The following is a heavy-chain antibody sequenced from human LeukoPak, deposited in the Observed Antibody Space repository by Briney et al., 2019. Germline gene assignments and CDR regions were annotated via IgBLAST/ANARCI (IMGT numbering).Heavy chain of an antibody. V-gene: IGHV7-4-1*02. Sequence: WASVKVSCKASGYTLTRYAMNWVRQAPGQGLEWMGWINTNTGNPTYAQGFTGRFVFSLDTSVSTAYLQISSLKAEDTAVYYCARKGYYGSGSFYNYWGQGTLVTVSS. CDR1: GYTLTRYA. CDR2: INTNTGNP. CDR3: ARKGYYGSGSFYNY. D-gene: IGHD3-10*01. J-gene: IGHJ4*02.